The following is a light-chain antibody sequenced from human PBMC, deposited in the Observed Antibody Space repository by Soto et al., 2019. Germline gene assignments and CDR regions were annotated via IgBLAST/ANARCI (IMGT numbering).Light chain of an antibody. CDR2: EVS. Sequence: QSALTQPASVSGSHGQSITISCTGTSGDVGVYNYVSWYQQHPGKAPKLMIYEVSNRPSGVSNRFSGSKSGNTASLTISGLQAEDEADYYCSSYTSSSTYVFGTGTKVTVL. V-gene: IGLV2-14*01. CDR1: SGDVGVYNY. CDR3: SSYTSSSTYV. J-gene: IGLJ1*01.